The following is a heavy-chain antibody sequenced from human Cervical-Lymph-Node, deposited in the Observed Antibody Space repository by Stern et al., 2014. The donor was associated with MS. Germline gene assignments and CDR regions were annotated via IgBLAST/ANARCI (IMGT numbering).Heavy chain of an antibody. J-gene: IGHJ4*02. CDR3: ARTSAFTIFGFDYFDY. CDR2: LYWDDDK. Sequence: QVTLKESGPTLVKPTQPLTLTCTFSGFSLSPSGVGVGWIRQPPGKALEWLALLYWDDDKRYIPTLKSRLTTTKDPPKNQVGITMTNMDPVDTATYYCARTSAFTIFGFDYFDYWGQGTLVTVSS. D-gene: IGHD3-3*01. V-gene: IGHV2-5*02. CDR1: GFSLSPSGVG.